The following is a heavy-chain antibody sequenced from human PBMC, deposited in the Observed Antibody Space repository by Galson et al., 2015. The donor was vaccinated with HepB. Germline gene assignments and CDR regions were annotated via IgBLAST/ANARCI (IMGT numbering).Heavy chain of an antibody. D-gene: IGHD4-17*01. CDR1: GFTFSSYA. Sequence: SLRLSCAASGFTFSSYAIHWVRQAPGKGLEWVAVLSYDGSSKYYADSVRGRFAISRDSSKNTLYLQINSLRTEDTAVYYCAREYGSSSSFDYWGQGTLVTVSS. J-gene: IGHJ4*02. CDR3: AREYGSSSSFDY. CDR2: LSYDGSSK. V-gene: IGHV3-30*09.